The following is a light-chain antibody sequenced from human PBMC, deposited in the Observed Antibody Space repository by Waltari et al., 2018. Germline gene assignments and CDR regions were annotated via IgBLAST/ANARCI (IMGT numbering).Light chain of an antibody. CDR2: SAS. CDR1: QNAYNTY. V-gene: IGKV3-20*01. J-gene: IGKJ1*01. CDR3: QYYDNYKWT. Sequence: IVLTQSPGTLSLSPGERETLSCRTSQNAYNTYLAWYQQEPGQAPRVLMYSASSRAPGIPDRFRGSGSGTEFTLTISRLEPEDFAVYYCQYYDNYKWTFGQGTKVEIK.